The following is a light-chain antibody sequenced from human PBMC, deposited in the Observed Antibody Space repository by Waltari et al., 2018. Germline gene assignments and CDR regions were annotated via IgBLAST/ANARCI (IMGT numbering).Light chain of an antibody. V-gene: IGKV3-20*01. CDR3: QQYGSSPWT. CDR2: GAS. Sequence: EIVLTQSPGPLSLSPGERATLSCRAIQSVSSSYLAWYQQKPGQAPRLLIYGASSRATGIPDRFSGSGSGTDFTLTISRLEPEDFAVYYCQQYGSSPWTFGQGTKVEIK. J-gene: IGKJ1*01. CDR1: QSVSSSY.